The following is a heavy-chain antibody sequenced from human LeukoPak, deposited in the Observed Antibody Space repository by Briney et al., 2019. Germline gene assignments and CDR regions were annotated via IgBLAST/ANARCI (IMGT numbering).Heavy chain of an antibody. V-gene: IGHV3-64*04. J-gene: IGHJ4*02. CDR3: ARAGGSTVSHSDY. Sequence: GGSLRLSCSASGFTFSNYYMHWVRQAPGKGLEYVSMISSNGDTTYYADSVKGRFTISKDNAKNSLYLQMNSLRAEDTAVYYCARAGGSTVSHSDYWGQGTLVTVSS. CDR2: ISSNGDTT. CDR1: GFTFSNYY. D-gene: IGHD4-17*01.